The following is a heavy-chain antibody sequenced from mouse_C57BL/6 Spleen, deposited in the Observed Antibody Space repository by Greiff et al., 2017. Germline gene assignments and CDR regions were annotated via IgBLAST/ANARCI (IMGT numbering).Heavy chain of an antibody. D-gene: IGHD2-4*01. CDR2: INPNNGGT. Sequence: VQLQQSGPELVKPGASVKMSCKASGYTFTDYNMHWVKQSHGKSLEWIGYINPNNGGTSYNQKFKGKATLTVNKSSSTAYMELRSLTSEDAAVYYCARGYDYVHFDYWGQGTTLTVSS. CDR3: ARGYDYVHFDY. J-gene: IGHJ2*01. V-gene: IGHV1-22*01. CDR1: GYTFTDYN.